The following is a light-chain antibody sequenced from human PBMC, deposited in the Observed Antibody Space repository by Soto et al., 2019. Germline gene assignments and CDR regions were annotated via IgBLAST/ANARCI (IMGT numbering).Light chain of an antibody. Sequence: QSALTQPASVSGSPGQSITISCTGTSSDVGGYNYVSWYQQHPGKAPKLMIYEVSNRPSGVSNRFSGSKSGNTASLTISGFQAEDEADYYCSSYTSSSTLVVFGGGTEVTVL. V-gene: IGLV2-14*01. J-gene: IGLJ2*01. CDR2: EVS. CDR3: SSYTSSSTLVV. CDR1: SSDVGGYNY.